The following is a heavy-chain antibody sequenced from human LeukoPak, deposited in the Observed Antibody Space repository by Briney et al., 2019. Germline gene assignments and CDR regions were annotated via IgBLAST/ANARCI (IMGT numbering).Heavy chain of an antibody. D-gene: IGHD4-11*01. CDR2: IKQDGSEK. CDR1: GFTFGSYW. Sequence: PGGSLRLSCAASGFTFGSYWMSWVRQAPGKGLEWVANIKQDGSEKYYVDSVKGRFTISRDNAKNSLYLQMNSLRAEDTAVYYCARFDDYLFDYWGQGTLVTVSS. J-gene: IGHJ4*02. CDR3: ARFDDYLFDY. V-gene: IGHV3-7*01.